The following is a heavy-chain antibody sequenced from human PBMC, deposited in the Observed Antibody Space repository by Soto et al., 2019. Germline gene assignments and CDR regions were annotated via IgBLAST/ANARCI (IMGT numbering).Heavy chain of an antibody. CDR1: GGCLRGYD. J-gene: IGHJ4*02. Sequence: NPXAILSLTSTVSGGCLRGYDWSWIRQPPGKGLEWIGYIYYTGITDYNPSLKSRVTISVDTSKNQFSLKLSSVTAADTAVYYCEREAMAVAGSFDYWGQGTLLTVSS. CDR3: EREAMAVAGSFDY. D-gene: IGHD6-19*01. V-gene: IGHV4-59*01. CDR2: IYYTGIT.